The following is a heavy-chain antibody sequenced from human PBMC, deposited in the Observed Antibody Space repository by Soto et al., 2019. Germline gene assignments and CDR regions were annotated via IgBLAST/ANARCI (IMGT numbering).Heavy chain of an antibody. CDR2: ISSSSSTI. CDR1: GFTFSSYS. J-gene: IGHJ4*02. D-gene: IGHD2-2*01. CDR3: AKDRSSTSCYGFDY. Sequence: PGGSLRLSCAAAGFTFSSYSMNWVRKAPGKGLEWVSYISSSSSTIYYADSVKGRFTISRDNAKNSLYLQMNSLRAEDTAFYYCAKDRSSTSCYGFDYWGPGALVTVSS. V-gene: IGHV3-48*01.